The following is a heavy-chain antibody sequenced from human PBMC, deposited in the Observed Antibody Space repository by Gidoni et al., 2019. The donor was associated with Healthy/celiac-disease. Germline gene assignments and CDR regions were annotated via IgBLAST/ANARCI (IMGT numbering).Heavy chain of an antibody. CDR2: INHSGST. J-gene: IGHJ5*02. D-gene: IGHD3-22*01. Sequence: GSFRVYYWSWIRQPPGKGLEWIGEINHSGSTNYNQSLKSRVPISVDTSKNQFSLKLSSVTAADTAVYYCARGSMIVVVITNRWFDPWGQGTMVTVSS. CDR3: ARGSMIVVVITNRWFDP. V-gene: IGHV4-34*01. CDR1: GSFRVYY.